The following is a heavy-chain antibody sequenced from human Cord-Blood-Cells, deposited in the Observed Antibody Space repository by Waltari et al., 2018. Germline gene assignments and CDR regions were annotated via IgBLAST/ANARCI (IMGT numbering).Heavy chain of an antibody. V-gene: IGHV3-23*01. Sequence: EVQLLESGGGLVQPGGSLRLSCAASGFTFSSYAMSWVRQAPGKGLEWVSAISGSGGSTYYADSVKGRFTISRDNSKNTLYLQMNSLRAEDTAVYYCGRARTYYYYYMDVWGKGTTVTVSS. CDR2: ISGSGGST. CDR1: GFTFSSYA. D-gene: IGHD6-6*01. CDR3: GRARTYYYYYMDV. J-gene: IGHJ6*03.